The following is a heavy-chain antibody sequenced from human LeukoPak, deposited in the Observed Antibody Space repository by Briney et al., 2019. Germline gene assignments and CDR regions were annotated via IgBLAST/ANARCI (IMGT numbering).Heavy chain of an antibody. D-gene: IGHD3-16*01. CDR1: GFSLSNYW. CDR2: INEDGRQR. V-gene: IGHV3-7*01. Sequence: GGSLRLSCAASGFSLSNYWMHWVRQAPGKGLERVANINEDGRQRFLDSVKSRFTISRDNAKNSLYLQMNSLRADDTAVYYCTRGEDRTFPYWGQGTLVTVSS. CDR3: TRGEDRTFPY. J-gene: IGHJ4*02.